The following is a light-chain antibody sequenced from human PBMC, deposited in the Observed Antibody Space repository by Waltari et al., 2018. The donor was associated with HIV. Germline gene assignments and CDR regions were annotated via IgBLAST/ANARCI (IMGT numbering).Light chain of an antibody. V-gene: IGLV1-47*01. J-gene: IGLJ3*02. Sequence: QSVLTQPPSASGTPGQRVTISSSGSSSHFGSNYLFWYQQLPGTAPKLLIYRNNHRPPGVPDRCSGSKSGTSASLAISGLRSEDEADYYCATWDDSLSGLWVFGGGTKLTVL. CDR2: RNN. CDR1: SSHFGSNY. CDR3: ATWDDSLSGLWV.